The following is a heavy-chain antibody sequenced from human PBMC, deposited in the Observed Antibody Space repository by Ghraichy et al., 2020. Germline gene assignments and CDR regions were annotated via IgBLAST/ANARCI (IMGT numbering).Heavy chain of an antibody. CDR3: ARDFKDRGC. J-gene: IGHJ4*02. D-gene: IGHD6-19*01. CDR2: ISTDGSDT. V-gene: IGHV3-74*01. CDR1: GFTFSAFW. Sequence: LSLTCAASGFTFSAFWMHWVRQAPGKGLVWVSGISTDGSDTIYADSVTGRFTISRDNAKNTLYLQMNSLRAEDTAVYYCARDFKDRGCWGQGTLVTVSS.